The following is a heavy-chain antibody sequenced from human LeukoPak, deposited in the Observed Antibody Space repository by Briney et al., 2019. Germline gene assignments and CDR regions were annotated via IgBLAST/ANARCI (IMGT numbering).Heavy chain of an antibody. CDR1: GGTFSSYA. CDR3: ARGRIAAAGTRQGRWFDP. CDR2: IISIFGTA. Sequence: SVKVSCKASGGTFSSYAISWVRQAPGQGLEWMGGIISIFGTANYAQKFQGRVTITTDESTSTAYMELSSLRSEDTAVYYCARGRIAAAGTRQGRWFDPWGQGTLVTVSS. J-gene: IGHJ5*02. V-gene: IGHV1-69*05. D-gene: IGHD6-13*01.